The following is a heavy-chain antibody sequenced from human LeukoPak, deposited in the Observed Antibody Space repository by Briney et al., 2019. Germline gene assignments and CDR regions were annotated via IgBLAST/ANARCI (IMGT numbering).Heavy chain of an antibody. D-gene: IGHD2-15*01. V-gene: IGHV3-23*01. J-gene: IGHJ4*02. CDR1: GFTFSNYA. CDR2: ISGSGDRT. CDR3: AKDQTFRGSGHYTYFDY. Sequence: GGSLRLSCAASGFTFSNYAMSWARQAPGKGLEWVSTISGSGDRTYYADSVKGRFTISRDNSKNTLFLHMTSLRAEDTAVFYCAKDQTFRGSGHYTYFDYWGQGALVTVSS.